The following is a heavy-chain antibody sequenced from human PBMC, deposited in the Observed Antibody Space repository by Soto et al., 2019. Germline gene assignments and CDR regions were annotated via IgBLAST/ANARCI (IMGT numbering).Heavy chain of an antibody. CDR3: ARRYSNDLCATRIYVS. V-gene: IGHV4-31*03. J-gene: IGHJ4*02. Sequence: SSDTLSLTCTVSGVSISSGGYYWILIRQHPGTGLEWIGHISYSGSTYYNTSLKSRVTISVDTSRNQFSLIVSSVTAADTAVYYCARRYSNDLCATRIYVSWGQGTQGSVSS. D-gene: IGHD3-3*01. CDR2: ISYSGST. CDR1: GVSISSGGYY.